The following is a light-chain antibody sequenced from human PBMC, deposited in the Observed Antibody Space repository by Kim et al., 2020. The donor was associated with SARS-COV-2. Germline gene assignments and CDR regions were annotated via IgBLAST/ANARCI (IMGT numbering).Light chain of an antibody. CDR3: QQYGSAPWT. Sequence: EIVLTQSPGTLSLSPGERATLSCRASQSVSSSFFAWYQQKPGPAPRLLIYGAFSRATGIPDRFSGSGAGTVFTPTISRQAPEYVLVYYYQQYGSAPWTFGQGTKVDIK. CDR2: GAF. V-gene: IGKV3-20*01. J-gene: IGKJ1*01. CDR1: QSVSSSF.